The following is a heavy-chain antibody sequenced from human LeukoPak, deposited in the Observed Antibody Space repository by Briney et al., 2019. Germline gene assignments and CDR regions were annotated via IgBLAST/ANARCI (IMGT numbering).Heavy chain of an antibody. J-gene: IGHJ4*02. D-gene: IGHD5-12*01. CDR3: VRDGGVSGYDLLDY. CDR2: IKQDGSKE. V-gene: IGHV3-7*01. Sequence: PGGSLRLSCAASGFTFSNYWMTWVRQAPGKGLEWGAHIKQDGSKEYYMDAVKARFTISRDNAKTALSLQMNSLRAEDTAVYYCVRDGGVSGYDLLDYWGQGTLVTVSS. CDR1: GFTFSNYW.